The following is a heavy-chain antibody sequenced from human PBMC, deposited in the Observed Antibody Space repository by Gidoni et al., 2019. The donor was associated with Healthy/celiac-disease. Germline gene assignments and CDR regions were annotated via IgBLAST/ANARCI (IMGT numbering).Heavy chain of an antibody. J-gene: IGHJ4*02. CDR2: ISSSSSTI. V-gene: IGHV3-48*02. CDR3: ARDAAYSSGWFSLDY. D-gene: IGHD6-19*01. Sequence: QAPGKGLEGVSYISSSSSTIYYADSVKGRCTISRDKAKNSLYLQMNSLRDEDTAVYYCARDAAYSSGWFSLDYWGQGTLVTVSS.